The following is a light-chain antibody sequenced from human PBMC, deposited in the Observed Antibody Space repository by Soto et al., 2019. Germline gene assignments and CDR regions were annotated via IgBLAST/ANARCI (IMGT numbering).Light chain of an antibody. V-gene: IGLV4-69*01. J-gene: IGLJ2*01. CDR3: QTWGTGIVL. Sequence: QLVLTQSPSASASLGASVKLTCTLSSGHSSYAIAWHQQQPEKGPRYLVKLNSDGSHSKGDGIPDRFSGSSSGAQRYLTISSLQSEDEADYYCQTWGTGIVLFGGGTKLTVL. CDR1: SGHSSYA. CDR2: LNSDGSH.